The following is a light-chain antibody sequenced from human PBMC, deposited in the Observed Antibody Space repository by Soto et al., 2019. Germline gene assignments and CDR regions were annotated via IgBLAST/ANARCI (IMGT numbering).Light chain of an antibody. J-gene: IGKJ1*01. CDR1: QSISTY. Sequence: DIQMTQSPSSLSASVGDRVTITCRASQSISTYLNWYQQKPGKAPNLLIYAAFSLQSGVPSRFSGSGSGTDFTLTISSLQPEDFATYYGQQSYSAPWTFGQGTKVEIK. V-gene: IGKV1-39*01. CDR3: QQSYSAPWT. CDR2: AAF.